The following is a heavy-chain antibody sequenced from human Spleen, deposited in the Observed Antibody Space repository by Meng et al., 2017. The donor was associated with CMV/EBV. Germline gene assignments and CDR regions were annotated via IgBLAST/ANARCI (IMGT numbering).Heavy chain of an antibody. CDR2: INHIGTT. CDR3: ARGRDSYFDY. CDR1: YESFSDFY. D-gene: IGHD2-21*02. J-gene: IGHJ4*02. V-gene: IGHV4-34*01. Sequence: QVQLQQRGAGLLKTSQNLSLTCAVYYESFSDFYWSWVRQAPGKWLEWIGEINHIGTTNYNPSLQSRVAMSIDKSKNHFSLKLSSVTAADMAVYYCARGRDSYFDYWGQGALVTVSS.